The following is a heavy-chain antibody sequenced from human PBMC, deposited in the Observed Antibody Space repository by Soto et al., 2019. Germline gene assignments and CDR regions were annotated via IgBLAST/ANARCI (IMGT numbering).Heavy chain of an antibody. V-gene: IGHV4-34*01. CDR3: ARAYLTAAIDY. CDR2: INHSGST. Sequence: QVQLQQWGAGLLKPSETLSLTCAVYGGSFSAYYWSWIRQPPGKGLEWIGEINHSGSTNYNPSLKRRVTISVDTSNNQFSLKLSSVTAADTAVYYCARAYLTAAIDYWGQGTLVTISS. CDR1: GGSFSAYY. D-gene: IGHD6-13*01. J-gene: IGHJ4*02.